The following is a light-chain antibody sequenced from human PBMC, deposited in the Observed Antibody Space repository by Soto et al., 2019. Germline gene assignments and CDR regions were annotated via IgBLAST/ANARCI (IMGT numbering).Light chain of an antibody. V-gene: IGLV1-51*01. CDR2: DNN. CDR3: ATWDSSLSAVV. J-gene: IGLJ2*01. Sequence: QSLLTQPPSVSAAPGQKVTISCSGGSSNIGDNSVSWYQHLPGTAPKRLIYDNNRRSPGIPDRFSGSKSGTSATLGITGLQTGDEADYYCATWDSSLSAVVFGGGTKLTVL. CDR1: SSNIGDNS.